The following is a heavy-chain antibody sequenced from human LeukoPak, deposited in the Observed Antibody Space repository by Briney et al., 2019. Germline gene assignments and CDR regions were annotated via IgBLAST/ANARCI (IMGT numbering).Heavy chain of an antibody. CDR3: ARGRPVLLWFREPSNWFDP. CDR2: INHSGST. Sequence: SETLSLTCAVYGGSFSGYYWSWIRQPPGKGLEWIGEINHSGSTNYNPSLKSRVTISVDTSKNQFSLKLSSVTAADTAVYYCARGRPVLLWFREPSNWFDPWGQGTLVTVSS. D-gene: IGHD3-10*01. CDR1: GGSFSGYY. J-gene: IGHJ5*02. V-gene: IGHV4-34*01.